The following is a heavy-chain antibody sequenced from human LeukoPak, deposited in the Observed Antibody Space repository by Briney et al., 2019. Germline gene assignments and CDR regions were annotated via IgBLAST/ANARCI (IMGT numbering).Heavy chain of an antibody. V-gene: IGHV4-61*01. CDR3: ARGSTYYDSSGRVPFDY. CDR2: IYYSGST. CDR1: GGSVSSGSYY. Sequence: PSETLSLTCTVSGGSVSSGSYYWSWIRQPPGKGLEWIGYIYYSGSTNYNPSLKSRVTISVDTSKNQFSLKLSSVTAADTAVYYCARGSTYYDSSGRVPFDYWGQGTLVTVSS. D-gene: IGHD3-22*01. J-gene: IGHJ4*02.